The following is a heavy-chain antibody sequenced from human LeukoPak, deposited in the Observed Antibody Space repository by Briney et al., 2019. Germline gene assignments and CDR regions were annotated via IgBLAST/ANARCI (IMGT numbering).Heavy chain of an antibody. CDR3: ARDRPHNWFDP. J-gene: IGHJ5*02. V-gene: IGHV3-74*01. CDR2: IDTDGSTT. Sequence: GGSLRLSCGASGFTFSDHWMHWVRQAPGKGLVWGSGIDTDGSTTRYADSVKGRFTISRDNAKNTVYLQMNTLRAEDTAVYYCARDRPHNWFDPWGQGTLVAVSS. CDR1: GFTFSDHW.